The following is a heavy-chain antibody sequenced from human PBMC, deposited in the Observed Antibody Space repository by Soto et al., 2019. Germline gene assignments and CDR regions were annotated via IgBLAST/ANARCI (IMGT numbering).Heavy chain of an antibody. CDR1: GFTFSSYG. Sequence: QVQLVESGGGVVQPGRSLRLSCAASGFTFSSYGMHWVRQAPGKGLEWVAVIWYDGSNKYYADSVKGRFTISRDNSKNTLYLPMNSLRAEDTAVYYWAREGDGGSYDYWGQGTLVTVSS. V-gene: IGHV3-33*01. D-gene: IGHD3-16*01. J-gene: IGHJ4*02. CDR2: IWYDGSNK. CDR3: AREGDGGSYDY.